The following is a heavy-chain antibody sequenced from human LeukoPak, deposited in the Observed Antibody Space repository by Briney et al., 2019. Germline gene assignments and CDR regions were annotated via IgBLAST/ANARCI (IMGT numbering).Heavy chain of an antibody. V-gene: IGHV4-34*01. CDR1: GGSFSGYY. J-gene: IGHJ1*01. CDR3: ARASTPRRYCSSTSCYSEYFQH. Sequence: SETLSLTCAVYGGSFSGYYWSWIRQPPGKGLEWIGEINHSGSTNYNPSLKSRVTISVDTSKNQFSLKLSSVTAADTAGYYCARASTPRRYCSSTSCYSEYFQHWGQGTLVTVSS. D-gene: IGHD2-2*01. CDR2: INHSGST.